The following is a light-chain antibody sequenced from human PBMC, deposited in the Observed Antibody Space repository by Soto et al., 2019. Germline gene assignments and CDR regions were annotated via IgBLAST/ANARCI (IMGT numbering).Light chain of an antibody. CDR2: DVN. CDR3: CSYVGSYIDV. CDR1: SSDVGGYHY. J-gene: IGLJ1*01. V-gene: IGLV2-11*01. Sequence: QSVLTQPRSVSGSPGQSVTISCTGTSSDVGGYHYVSWYQHHPGKAPKHVIFDVNRRPSGVPHRFSGSKSDNTASLTISGLQAEDEADDYCCSYVGSYIDVFGTGTKVTVL.